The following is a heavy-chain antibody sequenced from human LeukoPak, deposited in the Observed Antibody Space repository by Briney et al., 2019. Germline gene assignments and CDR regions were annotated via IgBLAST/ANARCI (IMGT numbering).Heavy chain of an antibody. CDR2: ISGSGGTT. V-gene: IGHV3-23*01. CDR3: AKYCGSGSYGTLDY. J-gene: IGHJ4*02. Sequence: GGSLRLSCAASGFTFSNYAMSWVRQAPGKGLEWVSAISGSGGTTYYADSVKGRFTISRDNSLYLQMNSLRAEDTAVYYCAKYCGSGSYGTLDYWGQGTLVTVSS. D-gene: IGHD3-10*01. CDR1: GFTFSNYA.